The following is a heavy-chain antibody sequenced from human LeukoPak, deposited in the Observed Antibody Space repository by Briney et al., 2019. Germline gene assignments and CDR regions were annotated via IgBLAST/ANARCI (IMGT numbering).Heavy chain of an antibody. V-gene: IGHV4-39*07. CDR3: ARGMEQWLGNNWFDS. CDR1: GGSISSSSYY. CDR2: MYYSGST. Sequence: SETLSLTCTVSGGSISSSSYYWGWIRQPPGKGLEWIGSMYYSGSTYYNPSLKSRVTISVDTSKNQFSLKVNSVTAADTAVYYCARGMEQWLGNNWFDSWSQGTLVTVSS. J-gene: IGHJ5*01. D-gene: IGHD6-19*01.